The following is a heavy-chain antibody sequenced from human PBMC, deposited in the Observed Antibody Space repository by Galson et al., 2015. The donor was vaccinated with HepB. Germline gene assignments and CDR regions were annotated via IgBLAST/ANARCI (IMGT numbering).Heavy chain of an antibody. V-gene: IGHV1-69*06. Sequence: SSVKVSCKASGSTLSSSGISWVRQVPGQGLEWLGRLIPILGPANYAQKLQGRDPITADKSTSKTYMELSRLTSEDTAVYFCATEGYGYYVGYFGFWGPGTLVTVSS. CDR2: LIPILGPA. CDR1: GSTLSSSG. J-gene: IGHJ4*02. D-gene: IGHD4-17*01. CDR3: ATEGYGYYVGYFGF.